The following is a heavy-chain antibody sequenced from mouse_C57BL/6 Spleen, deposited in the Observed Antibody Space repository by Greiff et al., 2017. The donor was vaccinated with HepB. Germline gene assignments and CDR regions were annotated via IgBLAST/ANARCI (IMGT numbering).Heavy chain of an antibody. J-gene: IGHJ2*01. D-gene: IGHD1-1*01. CDR1: GFTFSSYG. V-gene: IGHV5-6*01. CDR3: ARGDYYGSSLYFDY. Sequence: EVQLVESGGDLVKPGGSLKLSCAASGFTFSSYGMSWVRQTPDKRLEWVATISSGGSYTYYPDSVKGRFTISRDNAKNTLYLQMSSLKSEDTAMYYCARGDYYGSSLYFDYWGQGTTLTVSS. CDR2: ISSGGSYT.